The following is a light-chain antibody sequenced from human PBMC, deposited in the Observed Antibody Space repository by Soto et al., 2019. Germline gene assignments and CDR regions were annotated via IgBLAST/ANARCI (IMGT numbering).Light chain of an antibody. CDR3: QQYNDYSGT. CDR2: DAS. Sequence: DIQMTQSPSTLSASLGDRVTITCRASQSISYRLAWYQQKPGKAPKLLIYDASSLESGVPSRFSGSGSGTEFTLTISSLQPDDFATYYCQQYNDYSGTFGQGTKVDI. J-gene: IGKJ1*01. CDR1: QSISYR. V-gene: IGKV1-5*01.